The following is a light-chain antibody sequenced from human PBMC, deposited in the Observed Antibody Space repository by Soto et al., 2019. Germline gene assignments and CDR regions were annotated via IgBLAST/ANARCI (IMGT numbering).Light chain of an antibody. Sequence: QSVLTQPPSVSGAPGQGVTISCTGSSSNIGAGYDVHWYQQVPGTAPKLLMYRNNNRPSGVPDRFSGSKSGTSASLAITGLQAEDEADYYRQSYDSSLSGVLFGGGTKVTVL. V-gene: IGLV1-40*01. CDR3: QSYDSSLSGVL. CDR2: RNN. CDR1: SSNIGAGYD. J-gene: IGLJ2*01.